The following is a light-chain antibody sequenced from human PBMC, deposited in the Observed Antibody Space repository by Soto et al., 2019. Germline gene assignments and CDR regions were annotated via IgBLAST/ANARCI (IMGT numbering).Light chain of an antibody. Sequence: EIVLTQSPDTLSLSPRERATLSCRASQSVRSSLAWYQQKPGQAPRLLIYDAASRATGIPARFSGSGAGTDLTRTICSLEPEDFAAYYCQQRSNWPPEVTFGPGTKVDIK. CDR2: DAA. V-gene: IGKV3-11*01. CDR1: QSVRSS. CDR3: QQRSNWPPEVT. J-gene: IGKJ3*01.